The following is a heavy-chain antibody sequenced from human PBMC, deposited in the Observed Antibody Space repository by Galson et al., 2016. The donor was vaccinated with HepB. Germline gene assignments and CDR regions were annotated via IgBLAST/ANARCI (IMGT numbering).Heavy chain of an antibody. CDR1: GFSLSTRGVG. J-gene: IGHJ5*02. D-gene: IGHD3-3*01. CDR2: IYWDDDK. V-gene: IGHV2-5*02. Sequence: PALVKPTQTLTLTCTFSGFSLSTRGVGVGWLRQPPGKALEWLTLIYWDDDKRYNPSLKSRLTITKDTSKNQVVLTVTNMEPVDTATYYCARWTSFDFWGGSEYNYCEPWGQGTLVTVSS. CDR3: ARWTSFDFWGGSEYNYCEP.